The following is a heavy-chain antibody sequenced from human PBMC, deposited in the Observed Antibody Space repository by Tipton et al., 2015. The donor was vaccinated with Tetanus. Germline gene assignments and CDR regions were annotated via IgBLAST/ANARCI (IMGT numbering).Heavy chain of an antibody. J-gene: IGHJ4*02. CDR2: IYPGDSST. V-gene: IGHV5-51*01. CDR1: GYTFTNAW. CDR3: ARQKGY. Sequence: QPGPEVKKPGESLKISCQASGYTFTNAWIGWVRQMPGKGLEWMGVIYPGDSSTIYSPSFQGLVTISVDKSINTTYLRWTSLKASDSAMYYCARQKGYWGQGTLVTVSS.